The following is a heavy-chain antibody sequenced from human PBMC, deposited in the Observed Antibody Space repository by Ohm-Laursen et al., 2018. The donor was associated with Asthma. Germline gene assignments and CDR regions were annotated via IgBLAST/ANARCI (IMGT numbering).Heavy chain of an antibody. Sequence: SLRLSCAAPGLSFSHHAMSWVRQAPGKGLEWVSYISSSSSYTNYADSVKGRFTISRDNAKNSLYLQMNSLRAEDTAVYYCARDDYGDSPVDYWGQGTLVTVSS. V-gene: IGHV3-11*06. D-gene: IGHD4-17*01. J-gene: IGHJ4*02. CDR2: ISSSSSYT. CDR3: ARDDYGDSPVDY. CDR1: GLSFSHHA.